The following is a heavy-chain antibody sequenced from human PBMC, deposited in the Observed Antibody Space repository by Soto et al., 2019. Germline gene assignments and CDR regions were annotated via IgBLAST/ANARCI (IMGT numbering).Heavy chain of an antibody. J-gene: IGHJ4*02. Sequence: EVQLVESGGGLVQPGGSLRLSCAASGFTVSSNYMSWVRQAPGKGLECVSVIYSGGSTYYADSVKGRFTISRDNSKNTLYLQMNSLRAEDTAVYYCARATTVTTGFDYWGQGTLVTVSS. V-gene: IGHV3-66*01. D-gene: IGHD4-17*01. CDR2: IYSGGST. CDR1: GFTVSSNY. CDR3: ARATTVTTGFDY.